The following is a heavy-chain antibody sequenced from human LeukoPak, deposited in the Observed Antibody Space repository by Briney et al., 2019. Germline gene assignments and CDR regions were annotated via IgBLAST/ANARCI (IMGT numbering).Heavy chain of an antibody. CDR2: IYYSGGT. V-gene: IGHV4-31*03. Sequence: PSETLSLTCTVSGGSISSGGYYWSWIRQHPGKGLEWIGYIYYSGGTYYNPSLKSRVTISVDTSKNQFSLKLSSVTAADTAVYYCARVNRIVVVPAAMSWFDPWGQGTLVTVSS. CDR1: GGSISSGGYY. J-gene: IGHJ5*02. D-gene: IGHD2-2*01. CDR3: ARVNRIVVVPAAMSWFDP.